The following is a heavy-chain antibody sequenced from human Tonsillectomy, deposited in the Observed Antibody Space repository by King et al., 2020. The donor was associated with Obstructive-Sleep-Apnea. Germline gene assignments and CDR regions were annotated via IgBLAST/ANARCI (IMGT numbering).Heavy chain of an antibody. J-gene: IGHJ5*02. Sequence: VQLQESGPGLVKPSETLSLTCTVSGGSINNYYWSWIRQPPGKGLEWIGYIYYSGSTNYNPSLKSRVTISVDTSDNQFSLNLSSVTAADTAVYYCARYYYDSSGSLGFDPWGQGTLVTVSS. CDR1: GGSINNYY. V-gene: IGHV4-59*01. CDR2: IYYSGST. D-gene: IGHD3-22*01. CDR3: ARYYYDSSGSLGFDP.